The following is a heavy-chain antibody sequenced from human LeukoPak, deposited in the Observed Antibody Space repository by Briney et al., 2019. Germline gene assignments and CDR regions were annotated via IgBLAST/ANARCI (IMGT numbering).Heavy chain of an antibody. D-gene: IGHD6-19*01. J-gene: IGHJ4*02. Sequence: GRSLRLSCAASGFTFRNYGMHWVRQAPGKGLEWVAVVSYGGNYKFSADSVKGRFTISRDTSKNTLYLQMNSLRAEDTAVYYCAKADSSDWYNLDYWGQGTLVTVSP. CDR3: AKADSSDWYNLDY. V-gene: IGHV3-30*18. CDR2: VSYGGNYK. CDR1: GFTFRNYG.